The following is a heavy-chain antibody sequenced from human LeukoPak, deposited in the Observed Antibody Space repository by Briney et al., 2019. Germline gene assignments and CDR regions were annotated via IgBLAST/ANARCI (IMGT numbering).Heavy chain of an antibody. V-gene: IGHV1-2*04. Sequence: VASVKVSCKASGYTFTGYYMHWVRQAPGQGLEWMGWINPNSGGTNYAQKFQGWVTMARDTSISTAYMELSRLRSDDTAVYYCARGWELHRQNWFDPWGQGTLVTVSS. CDR3: ARGWELHRQNWFDP. CDR2: INPNSGGT. J-gene: IGHJ5*02. CDR1: GYTFTGYY. D-gene: IGHD1-26*01.